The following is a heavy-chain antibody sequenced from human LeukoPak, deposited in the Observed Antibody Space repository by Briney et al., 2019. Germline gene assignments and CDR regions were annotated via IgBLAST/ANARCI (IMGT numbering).Heavy chain of an antibody. CDR2: INPNSGGT. Sequence: ASVKVSCKASGYTFTGYYMHWVRHAPGQGLEWMGWINPNSGGTNYAQKFQGRVTMTRDTSISTAYMELSRLRSDDTAVYYCARDRDRYVRSPDYWGQGTLVTVSS. CDR1: GYTFTGYY. CDR3: ARDRDRYVRSPDY. V-gene: IGHV1-2*02. J-gene: IGHJ4*02. D-gene: IGHD1-14*01.